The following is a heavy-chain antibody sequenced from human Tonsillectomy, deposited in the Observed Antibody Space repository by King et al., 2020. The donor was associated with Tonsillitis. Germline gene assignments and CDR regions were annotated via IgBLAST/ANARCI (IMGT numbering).Heavy chain of an antibody. Sequence: QLVQSGAEVKKPGASVKVSCKVSGYTLTELSMHWVRQAPGKGLEWMGGFDPEDGETIYAQKFQGRVTMTKDTSTDTAYMELSSLRSEDTAVYYCATGAYCSGGSCYSVPFDPWGQGTLVTVSS. D-gene: IGHD2-15*01. J-gene: IGHJ5*02. V-gene: IGHV1-24*01. CDR2: FDPEDGET. CDR1: GYTLTELS. CDR3: ATGAYCSGGSCYSVPFDP.